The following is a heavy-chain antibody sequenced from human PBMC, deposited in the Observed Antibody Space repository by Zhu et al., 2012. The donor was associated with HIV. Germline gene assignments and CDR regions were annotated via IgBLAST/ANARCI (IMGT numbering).Heavy chain of an antibody. V-gene: IGHV4-59*01. Sequence: QVQLQESGPGQVKPSETLSLTCTVSGGSMSSYYWNWVRQPPGKGLQWIGYMYSSGSTKYNFSLKSRVAISLDMSKNQFSLNLSSVTTADTAVYYCARSAKEQLVFDSWGQGXLVTVSS. CDR2: MYSSGST. D-gene: IGHD6-13*01. CDR3: ARSAKEQLVFDS. J-gene: IGHJ4*02. CDR1: GGSMSSYY.